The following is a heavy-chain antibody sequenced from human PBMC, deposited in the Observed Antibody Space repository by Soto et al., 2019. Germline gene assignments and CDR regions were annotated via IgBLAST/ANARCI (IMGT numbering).Heavy chain of an antibody. V-gene: IGHV3-48*01. CDR3: ARGHIAAAGPYFQH. Sequence: PGGSLRLSCAASGFTFSSYSMNWVRQAPGKGLEWVSYISSSSSTIYYADSVKGRFTISRDNAKNSLYLQMNSLRAEDTAVYYCARGHIAAAGPYFQHWGQGTLVTVSS. CDR2: ISSSSSTI. CDR1: GFTFSSYS. J-gene: IGHJ1*01. D-gene: IGHD6-13*01.